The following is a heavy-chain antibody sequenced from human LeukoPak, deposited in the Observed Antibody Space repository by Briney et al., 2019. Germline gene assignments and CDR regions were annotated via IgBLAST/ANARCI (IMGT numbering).Heavy chain of an antibody. CDR2: INHSGST. V-gene: IGHV4-34*01. CDR1: GGSFSGYY. Sequence: SETLSLTCAVYGGSFSGYYWSWIRQPPGKGLEWIGEINHSGSTNYNPSLKSRVTISLDTSKNQFSLKLTSVTAADTAVYYCARSQLRSRLDPWGQGTLVTVSS. J-gene: IGHJ5*02. CDR3: ARSQLRSRLDP. D-gene: IGHD3-3*01.